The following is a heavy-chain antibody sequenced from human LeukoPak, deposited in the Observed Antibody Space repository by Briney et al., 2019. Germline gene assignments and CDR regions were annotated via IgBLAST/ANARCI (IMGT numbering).Heavy chain of an antibody. J-gene: IGHJ5*02. CDR1: GGSISSGDYY. V-gene: IGHV4-30-4*01. Sequence: PPETLSLTCTVSGGSISSGDYYWSWIRQPPGKGLEWIGYIYYSGSTYYNPSLKSRVTISVDTSKNQFSLKLSSVTAADTAVYYCARVSNWNYLWFDPWGQGTLVTVSS. CDR2: IYYSGST. CDR3: ARVSNWNYLWFDP. D-gene: IGHD1-7*01.